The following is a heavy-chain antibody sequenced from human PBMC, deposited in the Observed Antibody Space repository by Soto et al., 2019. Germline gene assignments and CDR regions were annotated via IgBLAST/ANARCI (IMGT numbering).Heavy chain of an antibody. CDR2: IYGGGTT. CDR3: VQTTGWPGFDF. D-gene: IGHD6-19*01. J-gene: IGHJ4*02. Sequence: EVQLVESGGGLIQPGGSLRLSCGASGFTVSSKYMTWVRQAAGRGLEWVSVIYGGGTTYYADSVKGRFTISRDNSKNTLYLQVNSLRAEDTAVYYCVQTTGWPGFDFWGQGTLVTVSS. CDR1: GFTVSSKY. V-gene: IGHV3-53*01.